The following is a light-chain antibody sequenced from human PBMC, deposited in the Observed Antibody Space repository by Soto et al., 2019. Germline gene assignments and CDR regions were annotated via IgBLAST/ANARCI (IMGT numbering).Light chain of an antibody. V-gene: IGKV3-15*01. CDR1: QRVSSN. Sequence: VMTQSPATLSVSPGERATLSCRASQRVSSNLAWYQQKPGQAPRLLIYGASTRATGIPARFSGSGSETEFTLTISSLQSEDFAVYYCQQYNNWPPYTFGQGTRLEIK. J-gene: IGKJ5*01. CDR2: GAS. CDR3: QQYNNWPPYT.